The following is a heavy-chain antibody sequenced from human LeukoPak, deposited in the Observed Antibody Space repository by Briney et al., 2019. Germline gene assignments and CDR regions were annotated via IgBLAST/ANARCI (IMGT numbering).Heavy chain of an antibody. D-gene: IGHD6-19*01. J-gene: IGHJ4*02. CDR1: GDSISNYY. V-gene: IGHV4-59*01. CDR3: ATTSTPSSGWYNFDY. Sequence: SETLSPTCTVSGDSISNYYWSWIRQPPGKGLGWIGYIYYSGSTNYNPSLKSRVTISVDTSKNQFSLKLSSVTAADTAVYYCATTSTPSSGWYNFDYWGQGTLVTVSS. CDR2: IYYSGST.